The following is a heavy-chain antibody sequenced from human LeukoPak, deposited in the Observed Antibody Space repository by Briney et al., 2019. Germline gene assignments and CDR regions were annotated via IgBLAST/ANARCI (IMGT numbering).Heavy chain of an antibody. D-gene: IGHD3-9*01. CDR2: IYYSGST. CDR1: GGSISSSSYY. CDR3: ARQESRDVLRYFDWLSNYYFDY. Sequence: SETLSLTCTVSGGSISSSSYYWGWIRQPPGKGLEWIGSIYYSGSTYYNPSLKSRVTISVDTSKNQFSLKLSSVTAADAAVYYCARQESRDVLRYFDWLSNYYFDYWGQGTLVTVSS. J-gene: IGHJ4*02. V-gene: IGHV4-39*01.